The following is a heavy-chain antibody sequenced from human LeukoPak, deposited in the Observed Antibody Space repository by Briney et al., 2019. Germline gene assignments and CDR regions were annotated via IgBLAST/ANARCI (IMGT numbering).Heavy chain of an antibody. CDR2: IYYSGNT. V-gene: IGHV4-59*01. D-gene: IGHD1-1*01. CDR3: ARCSRGTSVGMDV. CDR1: GASISSYS. Sequence: TSETLSLTCSVSGASISSYSWSWIRQPPGKGLEWIGYIYYSGNTNYTPSLKSRVTISVDTSNNEVPLNLNSVTAADTAVYYCARCSRGTSVGMDVWGQGTTVTVSS. J-gene: IGHJ6*02.